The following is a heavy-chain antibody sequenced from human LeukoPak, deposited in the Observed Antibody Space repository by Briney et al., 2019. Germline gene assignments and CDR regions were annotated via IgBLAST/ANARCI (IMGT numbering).Heavy chain of an antibody. V-gene: IGHV3-21*01. J-gene: IGHJ2*01. CDR3: ARDLPYGDWYFDL. D-gene: IGHD4-17*01. Sequence: GGSLRLSCAASEFTFSSYSMNWVRQAPGKGLEWVSSISSSSSYIYYADSVKGRFTISRDNAKNSLCLQMNSLRAEDTAVYYCARDLPYGDWYFDLWGRGTLVTVSS. CDR2: ISSSSSYI. CDR1: EFTFSSYS.